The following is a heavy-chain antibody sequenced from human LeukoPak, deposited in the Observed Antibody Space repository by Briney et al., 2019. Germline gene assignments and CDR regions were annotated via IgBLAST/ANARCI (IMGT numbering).Heavy chain of an antibody. D-gene: IGHD6-13*01. J-gene: IGHJ5*02. CDR2: ISFDGSNK. Sequence: GGSLRLSCAASGFTFSSYGMHWVRQAPGKGLEWVTIISFDGSNKYYADSVKGRFTISRDNSKNTLYLQMKSLRAEDTALYYCARGDKQLVFEPRKGGFDPWGQGTLVTVSS. V-gene: IGHV3-30*19. CDR3: ARGDKQLVFEPRKGGFDP. CDR1: GFTFSSYG.